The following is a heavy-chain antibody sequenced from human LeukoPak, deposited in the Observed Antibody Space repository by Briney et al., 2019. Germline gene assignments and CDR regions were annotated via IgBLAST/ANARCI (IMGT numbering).Heavy chain of an antibody. Sequence: GGSLRLSCAASGFTFSSYWMHWVRHAPGKGLVWVSRINSDGSSTSYADSVKGRFTISRDNAKNTLYLQMNSLRAEDTAVYYCARDRVDYYDSSGLPGDAFDIWGQGTMVTVSS. J-gene: IGHJ3*02. CDR3: ARDRVDYYDSSGLPGDAFDI. V-gene: IGHV3-74*01. CDR2: INSDGSST. CDR1: GFTFSSYW. D-gene: IGHD3-22*01.